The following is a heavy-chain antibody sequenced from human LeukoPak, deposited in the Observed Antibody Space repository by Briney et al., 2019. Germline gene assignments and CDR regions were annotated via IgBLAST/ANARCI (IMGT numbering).Heavy chain of an antibody. CDR2: IYSGGRT. Sequence: GGSLRLSCAASGFTVSSNYMSWVRQAPGKGLEWVSVIYSGGRTYNADSVKGRFTISRDKSKNTLYLQMNSLRAEDTAVYYCARTTSSWYRIDYWGQGTLVTVSS. V-gene: IGHV3-66*01. D-gene: IGHD6-13*01. J-gene: IGHJ4*02. CDR1: GFTVSSNY. CDR3: ARTTSSWYRIDY.